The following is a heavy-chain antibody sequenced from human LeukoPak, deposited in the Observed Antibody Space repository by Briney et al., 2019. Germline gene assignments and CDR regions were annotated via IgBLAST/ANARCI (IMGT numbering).Heavy chain of an antibody. CDR3: ARTMVRGVIVGFDY. V-gene: IGHV1-69*05. Sequence: SVKVSCKASGGTFSSYAISWVRQAPGQGLEWMGGIIPIFGTANYAQKFQGRVTITTDESTSTAYMELSSLRSEDTAVYYCARTMVRGVIVGFDYWRQGTLVTVSS. CDR1: GGTFSSYA. J-gene: IGHJ4*02. D-gene: IGHD3-10*01. CDR2: IIPIFGTA.